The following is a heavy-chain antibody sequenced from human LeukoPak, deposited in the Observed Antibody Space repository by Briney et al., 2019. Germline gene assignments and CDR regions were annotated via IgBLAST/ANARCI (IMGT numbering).Heavy chain of an antibody. CDR3: ARCLYYYGSGSYYQTTYYYMDV. Sequence: GESLKISCKGSGYSFTSYWIGWVRQMPGKGLEWMGIIYPGDSDTRYSPPFQGQVTISADKSISTAYLQWSSLKASDTAMYYCARCLYYYGSGSYYQTTYYYMDVWGKGTTVTVSS. J-gene: IGHJ6*03. V-gene: IGHV5-51*01. D-gene: IGHD3-10*01. CDR2: IYPGDSDT. CDR1: GYSFTSYW.